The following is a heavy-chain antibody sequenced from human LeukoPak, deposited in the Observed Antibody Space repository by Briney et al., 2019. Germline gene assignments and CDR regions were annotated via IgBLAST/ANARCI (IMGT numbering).Heavy chain of an antibody. CDR3: ARDLRTATAQGIALDY. D-gene: IGHD5/OR15-5a*01. CDR2: ISAYNGNT. V-gene: IGHV1-18*01. J-gene: IGHJ4*02. Sequence: ASVTVSCKASGYIFTSYGISWVRQAPGQGLEWMGWISAYNGNTNYAQKVQGRVTMTTDTSTSTAYMELRSLRSDDTAVYYCARDLRTATAQGIALDYWGQGTLVTVSS. CDR1: GYIFTSYG.